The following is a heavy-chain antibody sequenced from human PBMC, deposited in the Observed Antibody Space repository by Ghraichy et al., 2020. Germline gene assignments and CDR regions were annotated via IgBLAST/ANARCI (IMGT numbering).Heavy chain of an antibody. CDR2: ISYDGSNK. J-gene: IGHJ4*02. Sequence: GGSLRLSCAASGFTFSSYGMHWVRQAPGKGLEWVAVISYDGSNKYYADSVKGRFTISRDNSKNTLYLQMNSLRAEDTAVYYCAKDLFDSSVAALDSWGQGTRLIVSP. CDR3: AKDLFDSSVAALDS. D-gene: IGHD3-22*01. CDR1: GFTFSSYG. V-gene: IGHV3-30*18.